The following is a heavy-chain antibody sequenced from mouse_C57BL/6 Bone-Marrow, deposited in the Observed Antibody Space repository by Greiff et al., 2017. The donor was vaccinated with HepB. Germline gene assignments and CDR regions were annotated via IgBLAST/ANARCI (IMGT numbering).Heavy chain of an antibody. CDR2: SRNKANDYTT. V-gene: IGHV7-1*01. CDR3: ARDRGKSDYDGMDY. J-gene: IGHJ4*01. D-gene: IGHD2-4*01. CDR1: GFTFSDFY. Sequence: EVMLVESGGGLVQSGRSLRLSCATSGFTFSDFYMEWVRQAPGKGLEWIAASRNKANDYTTEYSASVKGRFIVSRDTSQSILYLQMNALRAEDTAIYYCARDRGKSDYDGMDYWGQGTSVTVSS.